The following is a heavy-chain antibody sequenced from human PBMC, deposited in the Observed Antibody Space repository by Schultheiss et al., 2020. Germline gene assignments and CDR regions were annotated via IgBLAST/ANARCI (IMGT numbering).Heavy chain of an antibody. V-gene: IGHV4-39*02. Sequence: SETLSLTCTVSGGSISSSSYYWGWIRQPPGKGLEWIGSIYYSGSTYYNPSLKSRVTISVDTSKNQFSLKLSSVTAADTAVYYCARDDDSYIEYWGQGTLVTVSS. CDR2: IYYSGST. J-gene: IGHJ4*02. CDR1: GGSISSSSYY. CDR3: ARDDDSYIEY. D-gene: IGHD3-16*01.